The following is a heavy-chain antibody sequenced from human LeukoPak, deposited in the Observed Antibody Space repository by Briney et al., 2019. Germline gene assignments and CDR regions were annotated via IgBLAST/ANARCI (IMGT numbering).Heavy chain of an antibody. V-gene: IGHV4-39*01. CDR1: GDSITSNSYY. CDR3: ARHSGK. CDR2: IYYSGIT. Sequence: SETLSLTSTVSGDSITSNSYYWAWIRQPPGKGLEWIGSIYYSGITSYNPSLKSRVTISVDTSKNQFSLKLSSVTAADTAVYYCARHSGKWGQGTLVTVSS. D-gene: IGHD1-26*01. J-gene: IGHJ4*02.